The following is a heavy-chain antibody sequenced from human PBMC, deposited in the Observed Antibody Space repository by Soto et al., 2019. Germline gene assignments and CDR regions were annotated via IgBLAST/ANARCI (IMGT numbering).Heavy chain of an antibody. V-gene: IGHV2-70*04. CDR2: IDWDDNK. D-gene: IGHD5-12*01. Sequence: SGPTLVNPTQTLRLTCNFSGFSLSTEKMRLSWIRQSPGKALEWLARIDWDDNKFYRTSLKTRLTISKETSKDQVVLTMTNMDPVDSGTYYCARSTRLHFFAMDVWGQGTTFTVSS. CDR3: ARSTRLHFFAMDV. J-gene: IGHJ6*02. CDR1: GFSLSTEKMR.